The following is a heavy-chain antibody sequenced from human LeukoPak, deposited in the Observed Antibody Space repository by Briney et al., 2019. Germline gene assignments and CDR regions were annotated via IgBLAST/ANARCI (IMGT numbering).Heavy chain of an antibody. D-gene: IGHD5-18*01. CDR1: GFTFSSYG. J-gene: IGHJ6*02. V-gene: IGHV3-30*18. Sequence: GGSLRLSCAASGFTFSSYGMHWVRQAPGKGLEWVAVISYDGSNKYYADSVKGRFTISRDNSKNTLYLQMNSLRAEDTAVYYCAKVMDTAIALYHYYYYGMDVWGQGTTVTVSS. CDR2: ISYDGSNK. CDR3: AKVMDTAIALYHYYYYGMDV.